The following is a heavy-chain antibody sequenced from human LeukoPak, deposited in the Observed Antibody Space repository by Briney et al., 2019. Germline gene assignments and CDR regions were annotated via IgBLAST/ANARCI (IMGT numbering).Heavy chain of an antibody. CDR1: GFTVSSNY. J-gene: IGHJ5*02. Sequence: QPGGSLRLSCAASGFTVSSNYMSWVRQAPGKGLEWVSVIYSGGSTYYADSVKGRFTISRDNSKNTLYLQMNSLRAEDTAVYYCARGGEPRLRYFDWLLTPRNWFDPWGQGTLVTVSS. CDR3: ARGGEPRLRYFDWLLTPRNWFDP. CDR2: IYSGGST. D-gene: IGHD3-9*01. V-gene: IGHV3-53*01.